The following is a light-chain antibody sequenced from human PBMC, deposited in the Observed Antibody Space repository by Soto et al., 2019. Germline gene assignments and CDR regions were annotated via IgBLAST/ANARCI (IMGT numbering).Light chain of an antibody. V-gene: IGLV1-44*01. J-gene: IGLJ2*01. CDR1: SSNIGSNT. CDR2: SNN. CDR3: AAWEDSLHGVV. Sequence: QAVVTQPPSASGTPGQRVTISCSGSSSNIGSNTVNWYQQLPGTAPKLLIYSNNQRPSGVPDPFSGSKSGTSASLAISGLQSEDEADYYCAAWEDSLHGVVFGGGTKLTVL.